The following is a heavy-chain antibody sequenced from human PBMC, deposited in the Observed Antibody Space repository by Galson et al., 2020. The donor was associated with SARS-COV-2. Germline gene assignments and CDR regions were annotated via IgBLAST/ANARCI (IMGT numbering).Heavy chain of an antibody. CDR1: DYTFTNYG. CDR2: ISSYNGNT. CDR3: ARFGATPYYDSWSGYFDYYYYAMDV. V-gene: IGHV1-18*01. D-gene: IGHD3-3*01. Sequence: ASVKVSCKASDYTFTNYGISWVRQAPGQGLEWMGWISSYNGNTNYAQKFQGRVTMTSDTSTSTAYMELRSLRSDDTAVYYCARFGATPYYDSWSGYFDYYYYAMDVWGQGTSVTVSS. J-gene: IGHJ6*02.